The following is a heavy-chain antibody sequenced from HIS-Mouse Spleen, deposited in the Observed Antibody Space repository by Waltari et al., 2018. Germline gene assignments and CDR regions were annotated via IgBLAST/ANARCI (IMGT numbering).Heavy chain of an antibody. V-gene: IGHV4-38-2*02. D-gene: IGHD2-21*02. CDR2: IYYSGST. Sequence: SIYYSGSTYYNPSLKSRVTISVDTSKNQFSLKLSSVTAADTAVYYCARDRGHIVVVTASPKNWYFDLWGRGTLVTVSS. J-gene: IGHJ2*01. CDR3: ARDRGHIVVVTASPKNWYFDL.